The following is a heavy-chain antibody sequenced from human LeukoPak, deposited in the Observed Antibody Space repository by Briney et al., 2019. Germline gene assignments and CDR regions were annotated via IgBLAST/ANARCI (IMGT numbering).Heavy chain of an antibody. J-gene: IGHJ4*02. D-gene: IGHD4-17*01. CDR1: GFTFSTYA. CDR2: MSGSGGST. CDR3: AREGDYGDYGGVFDY. Sequence: GGSLRLSCEGFGFTFSTYAMSWVRQAPGKGLEWVSAMSGSGGSTYYADSVKGRFTISRDNSKNTLYLQMNSLRAEDTAVYYCAREGDYGDYGGVFDYWGQGTLVTVSS. V-gene: IGHV3-23*01.